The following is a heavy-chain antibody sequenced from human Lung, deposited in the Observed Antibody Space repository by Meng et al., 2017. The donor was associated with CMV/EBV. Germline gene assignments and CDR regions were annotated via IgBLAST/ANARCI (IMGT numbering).Heavy chain of an antibody. CDR2: IYSGGSST. CDR1: GFTFSSYA. J-gene: IGHJ4*02. D-gene: IGHD2-2*01. Sequence: LSLTXAASGFTFSSYAMSWVRQAPGKGLEWVSVIYSGGSSTYYADSVKGRFTISRDNSKNTLYLQMNSLRAEDTAVYYCAKVRGYCSSTSCSPLHYWGQGXLVTVSS. CDR3: AKVRGYCSSTSCSPLHY. V-gene: IGHV3-23*03.